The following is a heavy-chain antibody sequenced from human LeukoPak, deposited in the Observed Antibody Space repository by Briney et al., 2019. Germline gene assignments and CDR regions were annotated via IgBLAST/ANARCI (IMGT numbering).Heavy chain of an antibody. J-gene: IGHJ4*02. CDR1: GYTFTNYG. Sequence: ASVKVSCKASGYTFTNYGISWVRQAPGQGLEWMGWISSYNGNTRYAQKFQGRVTMTTDTSTSTGYMELRSLRSDDTAVYYCARITRYDSVDYWGQGTLVTVSS. D-gene: IGHD3-3*01. V-gene: IGHV1-18*01. CDR2: ISSYNGNT. CDR3: ARITRYDSVDY.